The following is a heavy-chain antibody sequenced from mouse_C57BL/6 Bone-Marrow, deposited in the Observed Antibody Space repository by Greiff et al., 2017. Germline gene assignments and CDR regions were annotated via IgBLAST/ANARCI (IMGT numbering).Heavy chain of an antibody. D-gene: IGHD1-1*01. V-gene: IGHV1-54*01. J-gene: IGHJ1*03. Sequence: QVQLQQSGAELVRPGTSVKVSCKASGYAFNNYLIEWVKQRPGQGLEWIGVINPGNGGTKYDEKFKGKGTMTADKSSNTAYMQLSSLTSEASAVYFWARAITTVPLDFDGWGTGTTVTVSS. CDR2: INPGNGGT. CDR3: ARAITTVPLDFDG. CDR1: GYAFNNYL.